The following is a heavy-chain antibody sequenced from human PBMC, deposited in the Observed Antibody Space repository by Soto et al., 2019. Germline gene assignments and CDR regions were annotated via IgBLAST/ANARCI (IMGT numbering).Heavy chain of an antibody. V-gene: IGHV4-30-2*01. Sequence: NPSETQSLTCAVSGGSISSGGYSWSWIRQPPGKGLEWIGYIYHSGSTYYNPSLKSRVTISVDRSKNQFSLKLSSVTAADTAVYYCARVLRGGQKKYSSSSSWFDPWGQGTLVTVSS. J-gene: IGHJ5*02. D-gene: IGHD6-6*01. CDR1: GGSISSGGYS. CDR2: IYHSGST. CDR3: ARVLRGGQKKYSSSSSWFDP.